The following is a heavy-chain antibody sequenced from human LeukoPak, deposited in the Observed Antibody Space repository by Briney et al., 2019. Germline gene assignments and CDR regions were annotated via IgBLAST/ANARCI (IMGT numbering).Heavy chain of an antibody. J-gene: IGHJ5*02. Sequence: ASVKVSCKASGGTFSSYAISWVRQAPGQGLEWMGRIIPIFGTANYAQKFQGRVTITTDDYTSNVYMELRSLRSEDTAVYYCARDRTVGNDILTGTNWFDPWGQGTLVTVSS. CDR1: GGTFSSYA. CDR2: IIPIFGTA. D-gene: IGHD3-9*01. CDR3: ARDRTVGNDILTGTNWFDP. V-gene: IGHV1-69*05.